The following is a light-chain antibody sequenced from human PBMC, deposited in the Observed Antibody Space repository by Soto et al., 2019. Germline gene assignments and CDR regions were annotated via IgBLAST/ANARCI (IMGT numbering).Light chain of an antibody. Sequence: VMTQSPATLSVSPGERASLSCGSSQSVGNNLAWYRQRPGQAPRLLIYGASSRATGIPDRFSGSGSGTDFTLTISRLEPEDFAVYYCQQYGSSPRWTFGQGTKVDIK. CDR1: QSVGNN. J-gene: IGKJ1*01. V-gene: IGKV3-20*01. CDR3: QQYGSSPRWT. CDR2: GAS.